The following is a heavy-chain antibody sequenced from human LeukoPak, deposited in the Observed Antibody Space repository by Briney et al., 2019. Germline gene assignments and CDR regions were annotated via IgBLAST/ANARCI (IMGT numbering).Heavy chain of an antibody. Sequence: GGSLRLSCAASGFTFSSYAMHWVRQAPGKGLEWVAVISYDGSNKYYADSVKGRFTISRDNSKNTLYLQMNSLRAEDTAVYYCAREVRRGITMIVVPRRAFDIWGQGTMVTVSS. CDR1: GFTFSSYA. J-gene: IGHJ3*02. CDR3: AREVRRGITMIVVPRRAFDI. D-gene: IGHD3-22*01. V-gene: IGHV3-30-3*01. CDR2: ISYDGSNK.